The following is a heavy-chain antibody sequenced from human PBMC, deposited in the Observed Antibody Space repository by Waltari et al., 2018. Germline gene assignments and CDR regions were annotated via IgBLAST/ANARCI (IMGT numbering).Heavy chain of an antibody. D-gene: IGHD6-19*01. V-gene: IGHV3-30*04. CDR3: ARENRQWLAPEPYYFDY. CDR2: LSYDGSNK. Sequence: QVQLVESGGGVVQPGRSLRLSCAASGVIFSTYAMHWVRQAPGKGLECVAVLSYDGSNKYYADSLKGRFTISRDNSNNTLYLQMNTLTPEDTAVYFCARENRQWLAPEPYYFDYWGLGTLVTVTS. J-gene: IGHJ4*02. CDR1: GVIFSTYA.